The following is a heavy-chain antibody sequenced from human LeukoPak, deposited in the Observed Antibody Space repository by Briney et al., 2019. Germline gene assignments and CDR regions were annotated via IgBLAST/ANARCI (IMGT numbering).Heavy chain of an antibody. V-gene: IGHV4-59*01. Sequence: PSETLSLTCTVSGGSISSYYWSWIRQPPGKGLEWIGYIYYSGSTNYNPSLKSRVTISVDTSKNQFSLKLSSVTAADTAVYYCARVGYYDYVWGSYYINWGQGTLVTVSS. CDR3: ARVGYYDYVWGSYYIN. CDR2: IYYSGST. CDR1: GGSISSYY. D-gene: IGHD3-16*01. J-gene: IGHJ4*02.